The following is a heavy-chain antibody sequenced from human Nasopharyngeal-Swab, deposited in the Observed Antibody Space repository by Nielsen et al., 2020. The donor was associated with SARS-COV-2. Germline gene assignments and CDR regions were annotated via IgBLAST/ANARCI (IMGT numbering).Heavy chain of an antibody. D-gene: IGHD6-13*01. CDR2: IYHSGST. CDR1: GGSISSSNW. Sequence: GSLRLSCAVSGGSISSSNWWSWVRQPPGKGLEWIGEIYHSGSTNYNPSLKSRVTISVDKSKNQFSLKLSSVTAADTAVYYCARCARYSSSWYIDYWGQGTLVTASS. J-gene: IGHJ4*02. CDR3: ARCARYSSSWYIDY. V-gene: IGHV4-4*02.